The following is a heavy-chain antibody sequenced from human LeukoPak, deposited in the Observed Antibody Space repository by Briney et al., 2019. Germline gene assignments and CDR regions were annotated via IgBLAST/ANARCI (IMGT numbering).Heavy chain of an antibody. CDR3: ARDGGYFSSSWYFDI. J-gene: IGHJ3*02. CDR1: GASISSASYY. V-gene: IGHV4-39*07. D-gene: IGHD6-13*01. CDR2: MHYTGST. Sequence: PSETLSLTCTVSGASISSASYYWAWIRQPPGKGLEWIASMHYTGSTYFNPSLESRVTISVDTSKNQFSLKLSSVTAADTAVYYCARDGGYFSSSWYFDIWGQGTMVTVSP.